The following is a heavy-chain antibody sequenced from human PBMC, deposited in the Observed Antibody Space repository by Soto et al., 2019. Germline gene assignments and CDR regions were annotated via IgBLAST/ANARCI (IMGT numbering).Heavy chain of an antibody. CDR3: ARAYLAECSGGSCYGTLFHY. V-gene: IGHV4-4*03. CDR1: GGMLRRSKS. CDR2: IYHSGST. Sequence: PQTLCPRYSGSGGMLRRSKSWGWGRQLPRPGLEWIGEIYHSGSTNYTPSLKSRVTISVDKSKNQFSLKLSSVTAADTAVYYCARAYLAECSGGSCYGTLFHYWGQGRLLTVS. D-gene: IGHD2-15*01. J-gene: IGHJ4*02.